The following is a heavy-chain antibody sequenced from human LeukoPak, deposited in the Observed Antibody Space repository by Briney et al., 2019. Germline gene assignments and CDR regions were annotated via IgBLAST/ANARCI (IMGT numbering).Heavy chain of an antibody. V-gene: IGHV3-33*05. D-gene: IGHD2-2*01. Sequence: PGGSLRLSCAASGFTFSTYGMHWVRQAPGKGLEWVAGITKDGDYEKYADAVRGRVTISRDNSKNTLYLQMNSLSAEDTAVYYCARDAGGRGTLGLVVPAAMSHHKSKYGMDVWGQGTTVTVSS. CDR3: ARDAGGRGTLGLVVPAAMSHHKSKYGMDV. CDR2: ITKDGDYE. J-gene: IGHJ6*02. CDR1: GFTFSTYG.